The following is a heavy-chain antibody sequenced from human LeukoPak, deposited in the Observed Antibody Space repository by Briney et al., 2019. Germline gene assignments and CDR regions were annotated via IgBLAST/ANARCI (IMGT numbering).Heavy chain of an antibody. J-gene: IGHJ5*02. Sequence: GESLKISCKGSGYSFTSYWIGWVRQMPGKGLEWMGIIYPGDSDTRYSPSFQGQVTISADKSISTAYLQWSSLKASDTAMYYCARDRSGDDDFWSGYYTNYFDPWGQGTLVTVSS. D-gene: IGHD3-3*01. CDR1: GYSFTSYW. CDR2: IYPGDSDT. V-gene: IGHV5-51*01. CDR3: ARDRSGDDDFWSGYYTNYFDP.